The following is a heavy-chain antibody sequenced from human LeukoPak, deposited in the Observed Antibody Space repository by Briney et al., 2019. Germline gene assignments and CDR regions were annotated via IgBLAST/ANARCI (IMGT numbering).Heavy chain of an antibody. Sequence: GSLKVSCKASGYTFTGYYMHWVRQAPGQGLEWMGWIKADSGSTNYAQKCQGRVTMTRDTSISTAYMVLSRLRSDDTAVYYCARDYGSGSYRYNWFDPWGQGTLVTVSS. CDR3: ARDYGSGSYRYNWFDP. V-gene: IGHV1-2*02. D-gene: IGHD3-10*01. CDR1: GYTFTGYY. J-gene: IGHJ5*02. CDR2: IKADSGST.